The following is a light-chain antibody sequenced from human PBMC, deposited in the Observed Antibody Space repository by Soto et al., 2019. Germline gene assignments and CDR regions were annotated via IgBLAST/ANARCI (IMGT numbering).Light chain of an antibody. Sequence: QSALTQPPSASGSPGQSVTISCTGTSRDVGGYNYVSWYQQHPGKAPKLMIYEVSKRPSGVPDRFSGSKSGNTASLTVSGLQAEDEADYYCSSYAGSNRLVFGGGTKRTVL. CDR3: SSYAGSNRLV. V-gene: IGLV2-8*01. CDR1: SRDVGGYNY. CDR2: EVS. J-gene: IGLJ3*02.